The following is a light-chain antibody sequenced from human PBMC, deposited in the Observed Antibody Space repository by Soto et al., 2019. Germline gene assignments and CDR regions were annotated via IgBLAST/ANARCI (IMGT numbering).Light chain of an antibody. J-gene: IGKJ1*01. CDR2: GAS. V-gene: IGKV3-15*01. CDR1: QSVSSN. CDR3: QQYNNWHPWT. Sequence: EIVMTQSPATLSVSPGERATLSCRASQSVSSNLAWYQQKPGQAPRLLIYGASTRATGIPARFSGSGSGTEFTLTISSLQPEDFAVYYCQQYNNWHPWTFGQGTKVEIK.